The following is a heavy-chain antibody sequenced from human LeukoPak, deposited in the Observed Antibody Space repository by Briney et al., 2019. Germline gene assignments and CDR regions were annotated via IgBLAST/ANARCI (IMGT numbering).Heavy chain of an antibody. D-gene: IGHD3-22*01. J-gene: IGHJ5*02. CDR3: ARDPASYDTSLPTSA. V-gene: IGHV1-2*02. Sequence: ASVKVSCKASGYTFTGYYMRWVRQAPGQGLEWMGWINPNSGGTNYAQKFQGRVTMTRDTSISTAYMELSRLRSDDTAVYYCARDPASYDTSLPTSAWGQGTLVTVSS. CDR1: GYTFTGYY. CDR2: INPNSGGT.